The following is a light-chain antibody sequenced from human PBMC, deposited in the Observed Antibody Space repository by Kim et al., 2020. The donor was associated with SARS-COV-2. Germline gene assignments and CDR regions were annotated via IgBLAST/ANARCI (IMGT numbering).Light chain of an antibody. CDR2: AAS. V-gene: IGKV1-12*01. CDR3: QQANTFPVT. J-gene: IGKJ1*01. Sequence: IQMTQSPSFVSASVGDRVTITCRASQDVNNWLAWYQQRPGRAPLLLIYAASTLQSGVPSRFSGGGSGTHFTLTINSLQPEDGATYYCQQANTFPVTFGQGTKVDIK. CDR1: QDVNNW.